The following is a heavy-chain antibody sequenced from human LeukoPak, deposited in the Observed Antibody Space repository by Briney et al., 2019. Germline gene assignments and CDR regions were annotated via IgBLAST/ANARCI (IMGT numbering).Heavy chain of an antibody. Sequence: TGGSLRLSCAASGFTFRSYGIHWVRQAPGKGLEWVAVISNDGSNIYYADSVKGRFTISRDNSKNTLFLEMNSLRPEDTAVYFCARANGQLWTTPDYWGQGTLVTISS. J-gene: IGHJ4*02. V-gene: IGHV3-30*03. CDR3: ARANGQLWTTPDY. D-gene: IGHD5-18*01. CDR1: GFTFRSYG. CDR2: ISNDGSNI.